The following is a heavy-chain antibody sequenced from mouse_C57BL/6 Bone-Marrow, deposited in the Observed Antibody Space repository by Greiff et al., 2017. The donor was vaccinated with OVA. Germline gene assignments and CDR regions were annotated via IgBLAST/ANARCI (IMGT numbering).Heavy chain of an antibody. J-gene: IGHJ3*01. V-gene: IGHV1-63*01. Sequence: VQLQQSGAELVRPGTSVKMSCKASGYTFTNYWIGWAKQRPGHGLEWIGDIYPGGGYTNYNEKFKGKATLTADKSSSTAYMQLSSLTSEDSAVYFCARSGAAQAKGPWFAYWGQGTLVTVSA. CDR1: GYTFTNYW. CDR2: IYPGGGYT. CDR3: ARSGAAQAKGPWFAY. D-gene: IGHD3-2*02.